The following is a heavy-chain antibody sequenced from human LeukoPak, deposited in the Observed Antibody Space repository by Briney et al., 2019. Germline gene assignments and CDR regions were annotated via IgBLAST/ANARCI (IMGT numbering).Heavy chain of an antibody. Sequence: PGGSLRFSCAASGFTFSNYYMSWVRQAPGKGLEWVANIKHDGSEKYYVDSVKGRFTISRDNADNSLYLQMSSLRAEDTAVYYCARSSCGGDCYLGFDYWGQGTLVTVSS. CDR3: ARSSCGGDCYLGFDY. D-gene: IGHD2-21*02. CDR1: GFTFSNYY. CDR2: IKHDGSEK. J-gene: IGHJ4*02. V-gene: IGHV3-7*01.